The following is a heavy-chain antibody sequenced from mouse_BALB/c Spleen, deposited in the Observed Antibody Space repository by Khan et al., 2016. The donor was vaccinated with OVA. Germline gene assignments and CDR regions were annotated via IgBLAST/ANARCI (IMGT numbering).Heavy chain of an antibody. D-gene: IGHD1-1*01. Sequence: QVQLKQSGAELARPGASVKLSCKASGYTFTSYTMHWVKQRPGQGLEWIGYINPSSGYTKYNQKFKDKATLNADKSSSTAYMQLSSLTSEDSAVYYCASTNERWGQGTTLTVSS. J-gene: IGHJ2*01. CDR3: ASTNER. CDR2: INPSSGYT. V-gene: IGHV1-4*01. CDR1: GYTFTSYT.